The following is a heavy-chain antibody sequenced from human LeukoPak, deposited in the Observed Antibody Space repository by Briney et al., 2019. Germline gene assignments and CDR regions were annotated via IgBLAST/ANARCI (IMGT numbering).Heavy chain of an antibody. CDR2: ISGRGGST. J-gene: IGHJ6*02. D-gene: IGHD3-3*01. V-gene: IGHV3-23*01. CDR3: AKLGLSITIFGVARAPRDFHGMDV. Sequence: GGSLRLSCAASGFTFSSYAMSWVRQAPGKGLEWVSAISGRGGSTYYADSVKGRFTISRDNSKNTLYLQMNSLRAEDTAVYYCAKLGLSITIFGVARAPRDFHGMDVWGQGTTVTVSS. CDR1: GFTFSSYA.